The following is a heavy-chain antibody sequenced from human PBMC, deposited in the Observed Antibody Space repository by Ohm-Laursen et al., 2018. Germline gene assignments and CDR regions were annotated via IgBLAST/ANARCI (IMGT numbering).Heavy chain of an antibody. CDR2: INPNSGGT. J-gene: IGHJ4*02. Sequence: ALVKVSCKASGYTFTGYYMHWVRQAPGQGLEWMGWINPNSGGTNYAQKFQGRVTMTRDTSISTAYMELSRLRSDDTAVYYCARREDDFWSGCDYWGQGTLVTVSS. D-gene: IGHD3-3*01. V-gene: IGHV1-2*02. CDR3: ARREDDFWSGCDY. CDR1: GYTFTGYY.